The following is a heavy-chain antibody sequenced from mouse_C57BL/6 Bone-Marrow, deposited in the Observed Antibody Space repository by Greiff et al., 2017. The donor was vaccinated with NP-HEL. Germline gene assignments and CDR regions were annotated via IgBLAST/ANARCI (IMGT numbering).Heavy chain of an antibody. D-gene: IGHD1-1*01. CDR1: GYTFTSYW. Sequence: QLQQSGAELVKPGASVKLSCKASGYTFTSYWMQWVKQRPGQGLEWIGEIDPSDSYTNYNQKFKGKATLTVDTSSSTAYMQLSSLTSEDSAVYYCARSNVITTVVADFDVWGTGTTVTVSS. CDR3: ARSNVITTVVADFDV. J-gene: IGHJ1*03. V-gene: IGHV1-50*01. CDR2: IDPSDSYT.